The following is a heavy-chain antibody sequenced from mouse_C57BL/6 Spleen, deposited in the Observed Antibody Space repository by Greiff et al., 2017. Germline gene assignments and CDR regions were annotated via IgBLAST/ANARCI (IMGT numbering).Heavy chain of an antibody. CDR3: ARDRGDYDATYYAMDY. CDR1: GYSITSGYY. Sequence: EVQLQQSGPGLVKPSQSLSLTCSVTGYSITSGYYWNWIRQFPGNKLEWMGYISYDGSNNYNPSLKNRISITRDTSKNQFFLKLNSVTTEDTATYYCARDRGDYDATYYAMDYWGQGTSVTVSS. V-gene: IGHV3-6*01. J-gene: IGHJ4*01. D-gene: IGHD2-4*01. CDR2: ISYDGSN.